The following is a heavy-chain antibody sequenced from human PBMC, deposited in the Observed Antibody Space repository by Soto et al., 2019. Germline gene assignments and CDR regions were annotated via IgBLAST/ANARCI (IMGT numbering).Heavy chain of an antibody. CDR3: AKQAPYSNSWYAIDH. Sequence: EVQLLESGGGLVQPGGSLRLSCAASGFTFSSYGINWVRQAPGKGLEWVSGISGSGDSTHDADSVKGRFTIPRDNAKNTLYLQMNSRTAEDTAVYYCAKQAPYSNSWYAIDHWGQGTLVTVSS. D-gene: IGHD6-13*01. J-gene: IGHJ4*02. V-gene: IGHV3-23*01. CDR2: ISGSGDST. CDR1: GFTFSSYG.